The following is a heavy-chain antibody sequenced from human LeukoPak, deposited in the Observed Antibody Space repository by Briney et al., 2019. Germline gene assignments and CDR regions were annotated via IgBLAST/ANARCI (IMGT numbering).Heavy chain of an antibody. J-gene: IGHJ5*02. CDR1: GFRLNSYP. V-gene: IGHV3-30-3*01. CDR3: ERDGLLTISLGGGWFHP. Sequence: PGGSLTLSCTAAGFRLNSYPLHWVRQAPGKGLEWVAVISYDGSNKYYADSVKARFTISRDNSKNTLYLQINSLRAEDTAVYYCERDGLLTISLGGGWFHPWGQGTLVTVSS. D-gene: IGHD4/OR15-4a*01. CDR2: ISYDGSNK.